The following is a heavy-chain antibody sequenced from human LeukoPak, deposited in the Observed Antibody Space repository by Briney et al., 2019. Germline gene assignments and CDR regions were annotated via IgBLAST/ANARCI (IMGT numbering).Heavy chain of an antibody. CDR2: ILYDGSKK. D-gene: IGHD1-26*01. CDR3: AREVSGSYFDY. J-gene: IGHJ4*02. Sequence: GRSLRLSCAASGFTFSSYEMHWVRQAPGRGLEWVAFILYDGSKKYFADSVKGRFTISRDNSKNTLYLQMNSLRAEDTAVYYCAREVSGSYFDYWGQGTLVTVSS. CDR1: GFTFSSYE. V-gene: IGHV3-30*04.